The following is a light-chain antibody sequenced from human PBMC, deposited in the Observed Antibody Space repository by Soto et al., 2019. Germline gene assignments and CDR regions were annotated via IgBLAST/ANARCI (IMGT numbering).Light chain of an antibody. V-gene: IGKV3-11*01. CDR2: DSS. Sequence: IVLTKSPATLSLSPGARATLFCRASQTVNDLAWYQQKPGQPPRLLIFDSSNMAAGIPARFSGSGSGTDLALSSSSLEPEDFAVYYCHQRGAWPPLTFGGGTKVEI. CDR1: QTVND. J-gene: IGKJ4*01. CDR3: HQRGAWPPLT.